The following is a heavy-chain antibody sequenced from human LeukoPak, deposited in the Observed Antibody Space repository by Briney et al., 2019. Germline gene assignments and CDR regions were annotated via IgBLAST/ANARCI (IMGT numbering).Heavy chain of an antibody. V-gene: IGHV3-48*02. Sequence: PGGSLRLSCAASGFTFSGYGMNWVRQAPGKGLEWVSYISSGSGTINYADSVKGRFTISRDNAKNSLYLQMNGLGDEDTAVYYCARASGIVCTSTSCYFDYWGQGTLVTVSS. CDR1: GFTFSGYG. CDR3: ARASGIVCTSTSCYFDY. D-gene: IGHD2-2*01. CDR2: ISSGSGTI. J-gene: IGHJ4*02.